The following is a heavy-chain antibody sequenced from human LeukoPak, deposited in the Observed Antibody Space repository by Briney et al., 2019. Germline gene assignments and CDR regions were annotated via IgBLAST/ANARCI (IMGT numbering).Heavy chain of an antibody. D-gene: IGHD3-22*01. V-gene: IGHV5-51*01. CDR2: IYPGDSDT. CDR1: GYSFTSYW. J-gene: IGHJ4*02. CDR3: ASQYYYDSSGRGYFDY. Sequence: GESLKISCKGSGYSFTSYWIGWVRQVPGKGLEWMGIIYPGDSDTRYSPSFQGQVTISADKSISTAYLQWSSLKASDTAMYYCASQYYYDSSGRGYFDYWGQGTLVTVSS.